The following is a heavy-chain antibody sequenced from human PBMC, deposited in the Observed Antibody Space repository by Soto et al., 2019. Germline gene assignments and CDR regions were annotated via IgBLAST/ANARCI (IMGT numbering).Heavy chain of an antibody. CDR1: GFIFSDYT. CDR3: ARDHGGSTWFVGVYYFFGMDV. Sequence: EVQLVESGGDLVQPGGSLRLSCAASGFIFSDYTMTWVRQAPGRGLEFVSHISSSGGAIFYAESVKGRFTVSRDNAKNSLYLQKNSLRDEDTAVYFCARDHGGSTWFVGVYYFFGMDVWGQWTAVTVSS. D-gene: IGHD6-13*01. V-gene: IGHV3-48*02. CDR2: ISSSGGAI. J-gene: IGHJ6*02.